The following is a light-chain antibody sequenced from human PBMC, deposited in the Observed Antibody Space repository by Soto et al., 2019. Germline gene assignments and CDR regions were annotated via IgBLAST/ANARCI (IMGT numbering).Light chain of an antibody. CDR3: SSYGGNNIYV. CDR1: SGDVGGYNY. V-gene: IGLV2-8*01. Sequence: QSVLTQPPSASGSPGQSVTISCTGTSGDVGGYNYVSWYQQHPGKAPKLMIYEVTKRPSGVPDRFSASKSGNTASLTVSGLPAEDEADYYCSSYGGNNIYVFGSGTKVTVL. J-gene: IGLJ1*01. CDR2: EVT.